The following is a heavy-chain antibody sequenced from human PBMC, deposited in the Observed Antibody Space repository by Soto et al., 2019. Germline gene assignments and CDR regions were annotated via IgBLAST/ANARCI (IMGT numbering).Heavy chain of an antibody. V-gene: IGHV3-7*01. CDR3: AREQLQVVIPDY. CDR1: GFTFSSYW. J-gene: IGHJ4*02. Sequence: EVQLVESGGGLVQPGGSLRLSCAASGFTFSSYWMNWVRQAPGKGLEWVANIKQDGSEKYYVDSVKGRFTISRDNTKNSLYLQMNSLRAEDTAVYYCAREQLQVVIPDYWGEGPLVTLSS. CDR2: IKQDGSEK. D-gene: IGHD6-13*01.